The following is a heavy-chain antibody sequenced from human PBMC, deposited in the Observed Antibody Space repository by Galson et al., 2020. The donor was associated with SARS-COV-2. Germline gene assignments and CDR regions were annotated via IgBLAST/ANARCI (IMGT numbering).Heavy chain of an antibody. Sequence: SETLSLTCTVSGGSISSGSYNWSWIRQPDGQGLEWNGHIYTSGRTNYNPSLKSPATISVDTSKNQFSLKLSSVTAAATAVYYCARGPVAGTGDWGQGTLVTVSS. CDR2: IYTSGRT. CDR1: GGSISSGSYN. D-gene: IGHD6-19*01. CDR3: ARGPVAGTGD. J-gene: IGHJ4*02. V-gene: IGHV4-61*09.